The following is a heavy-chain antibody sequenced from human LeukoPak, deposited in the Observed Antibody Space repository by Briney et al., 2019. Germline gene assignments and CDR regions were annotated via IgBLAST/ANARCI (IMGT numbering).Heavy chain of an antibody. V-gene: IGHV4-59*08. CDR1: GGSISSYY. CDR2: IYYSGST. D-gene: IGHD1-26*01. Sequence: SETLSLTCTVSGGSISSYYWSWIRQPPGKGLEWIGYIYYSGSTNYNPSLKSRVTISVDTSKNQFSLKLSSVTAADTAVYYCARHGGRVGATLGYWGQGTLVTVSS. CDR3: ARHGGRVGATLGY. J-gene: IGHJ4*02.